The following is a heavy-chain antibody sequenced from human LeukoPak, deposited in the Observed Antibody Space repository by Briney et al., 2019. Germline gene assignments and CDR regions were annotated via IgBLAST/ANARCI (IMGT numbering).Heavy chain of an antibody. Sequence: GGSLRLSCAASGFPFSDVWMSWVRQAPGKGLEWVGRIKRKTEGGTADYAAPVKGRFTFSRDDSKNTLYLQMNSLRTEDTAVYYCTTDWYYYDSSGYYPIFWGQGTLVTVSS. CDR2: IKRKTEGGTA. V-gene: IGHV3-15*01. D-gene: IGHD3-22*01. J-gene: IGHJ4*02. CDR3: TTDWYYYDSSGYYPIF. CDR1: GFPFSDVW.